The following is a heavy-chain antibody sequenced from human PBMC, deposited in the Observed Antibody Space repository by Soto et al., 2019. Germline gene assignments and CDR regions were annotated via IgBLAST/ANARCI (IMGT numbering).Heavy chain of an antibody. D-gene: IGHD6-19*01. Sequence: PGGSLRLSCAASGFTLGSFGMHWVRQAPGKRLEWVAVISYDGSKKYSADSVKGRFTISRDNPGNTLFVQMNSLRAEDQAVSYCAVLIAVAVEDAFDIWGQGTMVTVSS. CDR1: GFTLGSFG. J-gene: IGHJ3*02. CDR2: ISYDGSKK. CDR3: AVLIAVAVEDAFDI. V-gene: IGHV3-30*03.